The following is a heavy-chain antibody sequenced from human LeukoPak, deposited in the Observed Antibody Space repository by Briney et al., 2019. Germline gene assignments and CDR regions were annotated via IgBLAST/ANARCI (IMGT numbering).Heavy chain of an antibody. Sequence: SETLSLTCTVSGGSISSYYWSWIRQPPGKGLEWIGYIYYSGSTNYNPSLKSRVTVSVDTSKNQFSLKLSSVTAADTAVYYCAREYYDSSYGAFDIWGQGTMVTVSS. V-gene: IGHV4-59*12. CDR1: GGSISSYY. CDR2: IYYSGST. D-gene: IGHD3-22*01. J-gene: IGHJ3*02. CDR3: AREYYDSSYGAFDI.